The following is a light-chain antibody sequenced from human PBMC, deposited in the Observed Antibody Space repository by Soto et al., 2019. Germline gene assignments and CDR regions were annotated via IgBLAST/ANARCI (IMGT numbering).Light chain of an antibody. CDR2: DVT. CDR3: CSYAGNSEV. Sequence: QSALTQPASVSGSPGQSITIPCTGTSGDVGSYNLVSWYQQHPGKAPKLLIYDVTERPSGVSNRFSGSKSGNTASLTISGLQPDDEADYYCCSYAGNSEVFGTGTKVTVL. V-gene: IGLV2-23*02. CDR1: SGDVGSYNL. J-gene: IGLJ1*01.